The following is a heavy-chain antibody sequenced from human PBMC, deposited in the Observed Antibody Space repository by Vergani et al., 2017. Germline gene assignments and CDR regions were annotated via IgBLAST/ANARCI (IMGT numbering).Heavy chain of an antibody. CDR3: ARDSRALSIVVVPAAHPMDV. D-gene: IGHD2-2*01. CDR1: GGTFSSYA. J-gene: IGHJ6*02. V-gene: IGHV1-69*14. CDR2: IIPIFGIA. Sequence: QVQLVQSGAEVKKPGSSVKVSCKASGGTFSSYAISWVRQAPGQGLEWMGGIIPIFGIANYAQKFQGRVTITADKSTSTAYMELSSLRSEDTAVYYCARDSRALSIVVVPAAHPMDVWGQGTTVTVSS.